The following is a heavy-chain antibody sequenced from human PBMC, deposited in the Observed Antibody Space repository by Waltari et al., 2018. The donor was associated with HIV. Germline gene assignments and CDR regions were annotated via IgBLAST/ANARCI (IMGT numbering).Heavy chain of an antibody. D-gene: IGHD6-13*01. V-gene: IGHV3-33*01. CDR1: GFPFRSYG. CDR2: RWYDGGKK. J-gene: IGHJ4*02. CDR3: ARVLEAAGLIDY. Sequence: QVQLVASGGGVVQPGSSLRLSCAASGFPFRSYGMHWVRQAPGKGVEWVAVRWYDGGKKYHADSVKGRFTISRDNSNNTLFLQMNGLRAEDTAIYYCARVLEAAGLIDYWGQGTLVSVSS.